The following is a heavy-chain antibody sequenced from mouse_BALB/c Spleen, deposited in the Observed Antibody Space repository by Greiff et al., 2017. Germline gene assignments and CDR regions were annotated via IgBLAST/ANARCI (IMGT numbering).Heavy chain of an antibody. J-gene: IGHJ2*01. D-gene: IGHD2-10*02. CDR3: NAPYGNYFDY. CDR2: IDPENGDT. V-gene: IGHV14-4*02. CDR1: GFNIKDYY. Sequence: QLQQSGAELVRSGASVKLSCTASGFNIKDYYMHWVKQRPEQGLEWIGWIDPENGDTEYAPKFQGKATMTADTSSNTAYLQLSSLTSEDTAVYYCNAPYGNYFDYWGQGTTLTVSS.